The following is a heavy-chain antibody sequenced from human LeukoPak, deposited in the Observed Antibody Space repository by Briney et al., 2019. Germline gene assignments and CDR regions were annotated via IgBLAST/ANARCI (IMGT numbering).Heavy chain of an antibody. J-gene: IGHJ6*03. CDR2: ISAYNGNT. CDR1: GYTFTSYG. V-gene: IGHV1-18*01. Sequence: ASVKVSCKASGYTFTSYGISWVRQAPGQGLEWMGWISAYNGNTNYAQKLQGRVTMTTDTSTSTAYTELRSLRSDDTAVYYCARGVYYDYIWGSSGYYYYMDVWGKGTTVTVSS. CDR3: ARGVYYDYIWGSSGYYYYMDV. D-gene: IGHD3-16*01.